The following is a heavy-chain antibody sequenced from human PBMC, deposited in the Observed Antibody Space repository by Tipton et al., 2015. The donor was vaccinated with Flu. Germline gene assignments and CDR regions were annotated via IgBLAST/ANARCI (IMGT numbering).Heavy chain of an antibody. CDR1: GFSVSSSY. Sequence: GSLRLSCAASGFSVSSSYMSWVRQAPGKGLEWVSVIYSAAIVYGAGNTYYADSVQGRFTISRDNSENTLYLQMNSLRADDTAVYYCARVARQPADISDYYYYMDVWGKGTTVTVSS. CDR2: IYSAAIVYGAGNT. CDR3: ARVARQPADISDYYYYMDV. J-gene: IGHJ6*03. D-gene: IGHD2-2*01. V-gene: IGHV3-23*03.